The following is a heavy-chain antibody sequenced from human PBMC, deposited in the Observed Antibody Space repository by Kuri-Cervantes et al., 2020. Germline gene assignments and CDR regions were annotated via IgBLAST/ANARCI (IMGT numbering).Heavy chain of an antibody. CDR2: ISYDGSNK. V-gene: IGHV3-30*12. D-gene: IGHD3-16*01. Sequence: GESLKISCAASGFTFDDYGMSWVRQAPGKGLEWVAVISYDGSNKYYADSVKGRFTISRDNSKNTLYLQMNSLRAEDTAVYYCAKEGDGWGQGTLVTVSS. J-gene: IGHJ4*02. CDR3: AKEGDG. CDR1: GFTFDDYG.